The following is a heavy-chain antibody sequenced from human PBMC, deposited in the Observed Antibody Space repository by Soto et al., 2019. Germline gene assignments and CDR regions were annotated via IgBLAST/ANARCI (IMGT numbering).Heavy chain of an antibody. Sequence: QVQLQESGPGLVKPSETLSLTCTVSGGSISSYYWSWIRQPPGKGLEWIGYIYYSGSTNYNPSLKRRVTISVDTSKNQFSLKLSSVTAADTAVYYCARHLRVGATPHASYDYYGMDVWGQGTTVTVSS. D-gene: IGHD1-26*01. V-gene: IGHV4-59*08. J-gene: IGHJ6*02. CDR3: ARHLRVGATPHASYDYYGMDV. CDR1: GGSISSYY. CDR2: IYYSGST.